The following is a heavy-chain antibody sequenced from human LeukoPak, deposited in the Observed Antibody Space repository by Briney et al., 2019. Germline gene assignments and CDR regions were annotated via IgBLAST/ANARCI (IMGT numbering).Heavy chain of an antibody. CDR2: INPGDDST. V-gene: IGHV1-46*01. CDR1: GYTFTSYY. D-gene: IGHD2-15*01. Sequence: GASVKVSCKASGYTFTSYYIHWVRQAPGQGLEWMGIINPGDDSTSYVQKFQGRVTMTRDMSTSTVYMELSSLRSEDTAVYYCARDWGYCSGGSCYRGAFDIWGQGTMVTVSS. CDR3: ARDWGYCSGGSCYRGAFDI. J-gene: IGHJ3*02.